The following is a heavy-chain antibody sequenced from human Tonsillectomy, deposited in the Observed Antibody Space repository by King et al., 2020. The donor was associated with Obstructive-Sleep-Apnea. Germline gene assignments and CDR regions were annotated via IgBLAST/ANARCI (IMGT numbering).Heavy chain of an antibody. CDR2: IYDSWST. D-gene: IGHD3-16*01. Sequence: QLQESGPGLVKPSETLSLTCTVSGGSISSSSYYWGWIRQPPGKGLEWSGSIYDSWSTYYNPSLKSRVTISVDTSKNQFSLKLSSVTAADTAVYYCAGDNVITFGGVMGAFDIWGQGTMVTVSS. CDR3: AGDNVITFGGVMGAFDI. V-gene: IGHV4-39*07. J-gene: IGHJ3*02. CDR1: GGSISSSSYY.